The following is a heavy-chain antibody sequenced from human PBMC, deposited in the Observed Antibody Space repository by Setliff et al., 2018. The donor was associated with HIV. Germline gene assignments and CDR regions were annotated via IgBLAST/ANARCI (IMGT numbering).Heavy chain of an antibody. CDR3: ARAGDCTEASCPKARFDP. CDR2: IYTNGAT. V-gene: IGHV4-4*07. CDR1: GDSFTGYY. Sequence: PSETLSLTCSVSGDSFTGYYWNWIRQSAGKGLEWIGRIYTNGATSYNPSLRSRVTMSVDTSKKQLSLRLTSVSAADTAVYYCARAGDCTEASCPKARFDPWGPGILVTVSS. D-gene: IGHD2-8*02. J-gene: IGHJ5*02.